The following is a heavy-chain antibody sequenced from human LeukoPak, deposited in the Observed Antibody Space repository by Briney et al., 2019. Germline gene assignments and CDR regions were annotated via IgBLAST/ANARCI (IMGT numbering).Heavy chain of an antibody. V-gene: IGHV3-23*01. Sequence: GGSLRLSCEASGFTFSNYGMSWVRQAPGKGLEWVSAITASSSSTHDADSVQGRFTISRDNSKNTLYLQMNSLRAEDTAVYYCAKDPYSSGWYTYAFDIWGQGTMVTVSS. CDR3: AKDPYSSGWYTYAFDI. D-gene: IGHD6-19*01. CDR2: ITASSSST. J-gene: IGHJ3*02. CDR1: GFTFSNYG.